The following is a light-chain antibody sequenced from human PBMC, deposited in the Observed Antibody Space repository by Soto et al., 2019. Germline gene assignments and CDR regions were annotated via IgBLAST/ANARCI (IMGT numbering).Light chain of an antibody. Sequence: DIQMTQSPSTLSASVGDSVTITCRVSQSISNWLAWYQQKPGRAPSLLIYKASTLKSGVPSRFSGSGSGTEFTLTISSLQPDDFATYYCQPYDTNYAWTFGQGTKVEVK. CDR1: QSISNW. CDR2: KAS. V-gene: IGKV1-5*03. J-gene: IGKJ1*01. CDR3: QPYDTNYAWT.